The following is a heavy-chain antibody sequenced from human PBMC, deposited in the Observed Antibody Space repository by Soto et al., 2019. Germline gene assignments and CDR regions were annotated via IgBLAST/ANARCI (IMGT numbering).Heavy chain of an antibody. V-gene: IGHV1-69*08. CDR3: ARERWPENFDL. D-gene: IGHD2-15*01. Sequence: QVQLVQSGAEVKKPGSSVKVSCTASGGTFSSYTISWVRQAPGQGLEWMGRIIPILGIANYAQKFQGRVTITADKSTSTAYMELSSLRSEDTAVYYCARERWPENFDLWGRGTLVTVSS. CDR2: IIPILGIA. J-gene: IGHJ2*01. CDR1: GGTFSSYT.